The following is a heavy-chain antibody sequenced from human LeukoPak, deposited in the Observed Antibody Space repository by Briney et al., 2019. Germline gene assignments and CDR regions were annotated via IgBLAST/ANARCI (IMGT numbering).Heavy chain of an antibody. CDR3: ARDQGIFDY. V-gene: IGHV3-66*01. J-gene: IGHJ4*02. Sequence: GGSLRLSCAASGFTVSSNYMSWVRQAPGKGLEWVSIIYSGGSTYYADSVRGRFTISRDNAKNSLFLQMNSLRDEDSAVYYCARDQGIFDYWGQGTLVTVSS. CDR1: GFTVSSNY. CDR2: IYSGGST.